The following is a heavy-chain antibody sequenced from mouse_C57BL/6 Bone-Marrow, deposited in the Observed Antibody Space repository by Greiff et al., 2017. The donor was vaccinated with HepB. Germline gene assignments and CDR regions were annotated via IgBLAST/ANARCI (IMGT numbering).Heavy chain of an antibody. CDR1: GFTFSDYG. J-gene: IGHJ4*01. CDR3: ARRGSRGYYAMDY. CDR2: ISNLAYSI. Sequence: DVMLVESGGGLVQPGGSLKLSCAASGFTFSDYGMAWVRQAPRKGPEWVAVISNLAYSIYYADTVTGRFTISGENAKNTLYLEMRSLRSEDTAMYYCARRGSRGYYAMDYWGQGTSVTVSS. D-gene: IGHD1-1*01. V-gene: IGHV5-15*04.